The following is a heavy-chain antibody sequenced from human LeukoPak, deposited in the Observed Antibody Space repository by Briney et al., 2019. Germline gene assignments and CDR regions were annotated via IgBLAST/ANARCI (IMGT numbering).Heavy chain of an antibody. J-gene: IGHJ4*02. D-gene: IGHD3-22*01. CDR2: IYYSGST. Sequence: SETLSLTCTVSGGSISSSSYYWGWIRQPPGKGLEWIGSIYYSGSTYYNPSLKSRVTISVDTSKNQFSLKLSSVTAADTAVYYCARRSGYAPYYYDYWGQGILVTVSS. CDR1: GGSISSSSYY. CDR3: ARRSGYAPYYYDY. V-gene: IGHV4-39*07.